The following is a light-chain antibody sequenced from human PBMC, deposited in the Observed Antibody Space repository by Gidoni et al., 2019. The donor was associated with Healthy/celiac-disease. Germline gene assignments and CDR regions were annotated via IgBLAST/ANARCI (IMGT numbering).Light chain of an antibody. CDR3: QQSYSTLT. V-gene: IGKV1-39*01. J-gene: IGKJ4*01. CDR1: QSISSY. CDR2: AAS. Sequence: DIKMTQSPSSLSASVGDRVTITCLASQSISSYLNWYQQKPGKAPKLLIYAASSFQNGVPSRFRGSGSGTDFTLTISSLQPEDFATYYCQQSYSTLTFGGXTKVEIK.